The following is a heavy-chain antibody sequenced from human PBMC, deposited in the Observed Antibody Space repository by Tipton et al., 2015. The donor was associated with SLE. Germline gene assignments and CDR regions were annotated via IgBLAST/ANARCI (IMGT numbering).Heavy chain of an antibody. CDR3: ARHRSQGYFDL. J-gene: IGHJ2*01. Sequence: SLRLSCVVSGFTFSNNWMAWVRQAPGKGLEWVAHIREDGSENFYVDSVRGRFAISRDNAQNSLYLHMNSLRAEDTAVYYCARHRSQGYFDLWGRGTLATVSS. D-gene: IGHD1-26*01. CDR2: IREDGSEN. CDR1: GFTFSNNW. V-gene: IGHV3-7*01.